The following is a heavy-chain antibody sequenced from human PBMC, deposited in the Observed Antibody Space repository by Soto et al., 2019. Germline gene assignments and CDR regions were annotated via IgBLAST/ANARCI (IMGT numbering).Heavy chain of an antibody. Sequence: SLRLSCLASGLIFRSYAMHWVRQAPGKGLEWVAVITYDGANGYYADSVRGRFAISRDNSKSTLFLQMNSLRPEDTAVYYCARAFSGSYPNFDYWGQGTLVTVSS. V-gene: IGHV3-30*09. J-gene: IGHJ4*02. CDR3: ARAFSGSYPNFDY. CDR1: GLIFRSYA. D-gene: IGHD1-26*01. CDR2: ITYDGANG.